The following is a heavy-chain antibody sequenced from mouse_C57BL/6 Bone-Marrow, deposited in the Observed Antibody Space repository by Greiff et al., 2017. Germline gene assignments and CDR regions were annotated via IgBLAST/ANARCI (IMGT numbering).Heavy chain of an antibody. CDR1: GYTFTDYY. CDR3: ANYYGSSGDYFDY. V-gene: IGHV1-26*01. J-gene: IGHJ2*01. D-gene: IGHD1-1*01. CDR2: INPNNGGT. Sequence: EVQLQQSGPELVKPGASVKISCKASGYTFTDYYMNWVKQSHGKSLEWIGDINPNNGGTSYNQKFKGKATLTVDKSSSTAYMELRSLTSEDSAVYYCANYYGSSGDYFDYWGQGTTLTVSS.